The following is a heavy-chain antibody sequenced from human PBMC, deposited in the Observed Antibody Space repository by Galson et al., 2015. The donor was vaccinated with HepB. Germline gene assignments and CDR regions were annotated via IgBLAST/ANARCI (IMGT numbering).Heavy chain of an antibody. J-gene: IGHJ4*02. D-gene: IGHD2-2*01. CDR3: ARDYCSNIRCFDS. CDR2: IWSDGSNE. CDR1: GFTFSNYG. Sequence: SLRLSCAASGFTFSNYGMHWVRQAPGKGLEWVAVIWSDGSNEYYADSVKGRFTISRDNSKNTLSLQMNSLRAEDTAVYYCARDYCSNIRCFDSCGQGTLVTVSS. V-gene: IGHV3-33*01.